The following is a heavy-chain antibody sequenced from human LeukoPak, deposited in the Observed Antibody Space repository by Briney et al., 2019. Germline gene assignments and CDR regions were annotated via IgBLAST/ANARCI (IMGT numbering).Heavy chain of an antibody. CDR3: ARTTPDYGDYVHVFDI. D-gene: IGHD4-17*01. CDR1: GYTFTSYA. V-gene: IGHV7-4-1*02. CDR2: INTNTGNP. Sequence: ASVKVSCKASGYTFTSYAMNWVRQAPGQGLEWMGWINTNTGNPTYAQGITGRFVFSLDTSVSTAYLQISSLKPEDTAVYYCARTTPDYGDYVHVFDIWGQGTMVTVSS. J-gene: IGHJ3*02.